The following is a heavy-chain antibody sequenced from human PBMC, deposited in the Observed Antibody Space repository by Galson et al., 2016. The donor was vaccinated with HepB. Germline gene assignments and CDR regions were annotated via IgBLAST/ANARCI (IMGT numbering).Heavy chain of an antibody. Sequence: SLRLSCAASGFIFSNSVMSWVRQAPGKGLEWVLVTSNIVDSTYYADSVKGRFTISRDNSRNTLYLQMNSLRAEDTAVYYCAKASGYSNTWLNYWGQGTLVTVSS. D-gene: IGHD6-13*01. V-gene: IGHV3-23*01. CDR3: AKASGYSNTWLNY. CDR2: TSNIVDST. CDR1: GFIFSNSV. J-gene: IGHJ4*02.